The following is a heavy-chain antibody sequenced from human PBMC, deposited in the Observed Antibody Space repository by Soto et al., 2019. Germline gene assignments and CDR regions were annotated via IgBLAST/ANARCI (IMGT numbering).Heavy chain of an antibody. D-gene: IGHD3-9*01. CDR1: GGSISSYY. Sequence: QVQLQESGPGLVKPSETLSLTCTVSGGSISSYYWSWIRQPPGKGLEWIGYIYYSGSTNYNPSLKSRVTISVDTSKNQFSLKLSSVTAADTAVYYCARVSTEYDILTGYFDYWGQGTLVTVSS. CDR3: ARVSTEYDILTGYFDY. V-gene: IGHV4-59*01. J-gene: IGHJ4*02. CDR2: IYYSGST.